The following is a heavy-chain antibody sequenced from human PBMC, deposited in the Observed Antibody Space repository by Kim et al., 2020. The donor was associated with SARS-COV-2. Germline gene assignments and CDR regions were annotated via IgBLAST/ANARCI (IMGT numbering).Heavy chain of an antibody. CDR3: ARGHSSSPFDY. D-gene: IGHD6-13*01. CDR2: IWYDGSNK. V-gene: IGHV3-33*01. J-gene: IGHJ4*02. CDR1: GFTFSSYG. Sequence: GGSLRLSCAASGFTFSSYGMHWVRQAPGKGLEWVAVIWYDGSNKYYADSVKGRFTISRDNSKNTLYLQMNSLRAEDTAVYYCARGHSSSPFDYWGQGTLVTVSS.